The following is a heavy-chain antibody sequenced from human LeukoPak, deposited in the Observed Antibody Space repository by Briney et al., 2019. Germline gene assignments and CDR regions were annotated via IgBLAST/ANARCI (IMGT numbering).Heavy chain of an antibody. D-gene: IGHD2-2*01. J-gene: IGHJ6*02. CDR2: IYYSGST. CDR3: ARLGYCSSTSCPTVDV. Sequence: PSETLSLTCTVSGGSISSYYWSWIRQPPGKGLEWIGYIYYSGSTNYNPSLKSRVTRSVDTSKDQFSLKLSSVTAADTAVYYWARLGYCSSTSCPTVDVWGQGTTVTVSS. CDR1: GGSISSYY. V-gene: IGHV4-59*01.